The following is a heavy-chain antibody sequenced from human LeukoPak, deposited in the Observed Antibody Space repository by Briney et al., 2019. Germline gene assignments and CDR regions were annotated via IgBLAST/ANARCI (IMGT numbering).Heavy chain of an antibody. D-gene: IGHD6-19*01. Sequence: SETLSLTCAVYGGSFSGYYWSWIRQPPGKGLEWIGEINHRGSTNYNPSLKSRVTISLDTSKNQFSLRLPSVTAADTAVYYCARGRSSGLFDYWGQGTLVTVSS. CDR2: INHRGST. CDR1: GGSFSGYY. CDR3: ARGRSSGLFDY. V-gene: IGHV4-34*01. J-gene: IGHJ4*02.